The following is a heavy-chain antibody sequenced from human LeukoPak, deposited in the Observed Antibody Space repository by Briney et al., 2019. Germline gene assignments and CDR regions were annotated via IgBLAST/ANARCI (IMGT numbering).Heavy chain of an antibody. Sequence: SVTVSCKASGGSFRDYAISWVRRAPGQGLQWLGGIVPMFGTANYAQQLQGRVTITADESTTTVYMELNSLRSEDTAVYYCARDLAAAGIGEFDSWGQGTLVTVSS. J-gene: IGHJ4*02. V-gene: IGHV1-69*13. CDR1: GGSFRDYA. D-gene: IGHD6-13*01. CDR3: ARDLAAAGIGEFDS. CDR2: IVPMFGTA.